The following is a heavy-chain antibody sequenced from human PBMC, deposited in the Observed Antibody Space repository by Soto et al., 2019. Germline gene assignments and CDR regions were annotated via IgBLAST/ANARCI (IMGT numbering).Heavy chain of an antibody. CDR2: MNPNSGNT. Sequence: VASVKVSCKASGYTFTSYDINWVRQATGQGLEWMGWMNPNSGNTGYAQKFQGRVTMTRNTSISTAYMELSSLRSEDTAVYYCARAMLLRVPYYYYYMDVWGKGTTVTVSS. CDR1: GYTFTSYD. V-gene: IGHV1-8*01. J-gene: IGHJ6*03. D-gene: IGHD2-15*01. CDR3: ARAMLLRVPYYYYYMDV.